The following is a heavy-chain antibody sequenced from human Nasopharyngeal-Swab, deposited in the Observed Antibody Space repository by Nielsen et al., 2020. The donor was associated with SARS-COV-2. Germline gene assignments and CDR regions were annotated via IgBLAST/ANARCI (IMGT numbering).Heavy chain of an antibody. CDR3: ARAVFLTRKVAAAGTLGDY. CDR2: ISAYNGNT. Sequence: ASVKVSCKASGYTFTSYGISWVRQAPGQGLEWMGWISAYNGNTNYAQKPQGRVTMTTDTSTITAYMELRSLRSDDTAVYYCARAVFLTRKVAAAGTLGDYWDQGTLVTVSS. CDR1: GYTFTSYG. D-gene: IGHD6-13*01. V-gene: IGHV1-18*01. J-gene: IGHJ4*02.